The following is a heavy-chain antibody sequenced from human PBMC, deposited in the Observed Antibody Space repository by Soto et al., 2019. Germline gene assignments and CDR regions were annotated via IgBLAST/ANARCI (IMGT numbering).Heavy chain of an antibody. V-gene: IGHV1-69*01. CDR1: GGTFSSYA. CDR3: ASPAGMVTAMRGGMDV. CDR2: IIPIFGTA. J-gene: IGHJ6*02. D-gene: IGHD2-21*02. Sequence: QVQLVQSGAEVKKPGSSVKVSCKASGGTFSSYAISWVRQAPGQGLDWMGGIIPIFGTANYAQKFQGRVTITADESTSTAYMLLSSVRSEDTAVYYCASPAGMVTAMRGGMDVWGQGTTVTVSS.